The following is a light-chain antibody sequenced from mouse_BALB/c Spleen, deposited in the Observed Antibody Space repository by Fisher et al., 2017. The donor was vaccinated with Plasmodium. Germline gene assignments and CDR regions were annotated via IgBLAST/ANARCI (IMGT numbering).Light chain of an antibody. CDR2: YTS. CDR1: QSIASN. Sequence: DIVMTQSPATLSVTPGDSVSLSCRASQSIASNLHWYQQKSHESPRLLINYTSQSISGIPSRFSGSGSGTDFTLIINSVETEDFGMYFCQHSNSWPLTFGAGTKLELK. V-gene: IGKV5-43*01. J-gene: IGKJ5*01. CDR3: QHSNSWPLT.